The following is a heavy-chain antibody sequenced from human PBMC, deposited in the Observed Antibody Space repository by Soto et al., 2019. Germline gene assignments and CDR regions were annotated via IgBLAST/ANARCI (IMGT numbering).Heavy chain of an antibody. Sequence: QVQLVESGGGVVQPGRSLRLSCAASGVTFSNYGMHWVRQAPGKGLEWVAVIWFDGSNEYYADSVKGRFSISRDNSKNMVDLQMNSLRAEDTAVYYCAREGINSGWFLDSWGQGTQVTVSS. CDR1: GVTFSNYG. CDR3: AREGINSGWFLDS. D-gene: IGHD6-19*01. V-gene: IGHV3-33*01. J-gene: IGHJ4*02. CDR2: IWFDGSNE.